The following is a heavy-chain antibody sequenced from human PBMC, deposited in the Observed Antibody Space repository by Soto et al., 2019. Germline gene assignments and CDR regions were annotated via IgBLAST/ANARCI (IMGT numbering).Heavy chain of an antibody. J-gene: IGHJ6*02. CDR1: GFIFSSHN. V-gene: IGHV3-21*06. CDR2: ITGSSSYI. D-gene: IGHD3-9*01. CDR3: ARLVASETGYGMDV. Sequence: DVQLVESGGGLVKPGGSLRLSCAASGFIFSSHNMNWVRQAPGKGLEWVSSITGSSSYIFYADSVKGRFTISRDNAKNTVYLQMNSLRAEDTGVFYCARLVASETGYGMDVWGQGTTVTVSS.